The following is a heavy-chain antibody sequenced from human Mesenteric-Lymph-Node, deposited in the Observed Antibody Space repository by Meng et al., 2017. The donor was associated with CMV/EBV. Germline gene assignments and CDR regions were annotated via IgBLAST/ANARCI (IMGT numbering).Heavy chain of an antibody. CDR2: IGSDSGGI. CDR1: GFTFNNYA. Sequence: GESLKISCVASGFTFNNYAMSWVRQAPGKGLEWVSIIGSDSGGIQYGDSVKGRFTISRDNSKNTLYLQMDSLRVEDTAIYFCAKGGRKVPLTRRLDLWGQGTLVTVSS. D-gene: IGHD1-14*01. CDR3: AKGGRKVPLTRRLDL. V-gene: IGHV3-23*01. J-gene: IGHJ5*02.